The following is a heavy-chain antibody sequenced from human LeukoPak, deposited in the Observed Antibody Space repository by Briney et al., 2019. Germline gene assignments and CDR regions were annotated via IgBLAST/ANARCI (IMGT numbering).Heavy chain of an antibody. CDR1: GFTFSSYA. V-gene: IGHV3-23*01. D-gene: IGHD1-26*01. J-gene: IGHJ6*03. CDR2: ISGSGGST. CDR3: AKSGGSYYSLYYYYMDV. Sequence: PGGSLRLPCAASGFTFSSYAMSWVRQAPGKGLEWVSAISGSGGSTYYADSVKGRFTISRDNSKNTLYLQMNSLRAEDTAVYYCAKSGGSYYSLYYYYMDVWGKGTTVTVSS.